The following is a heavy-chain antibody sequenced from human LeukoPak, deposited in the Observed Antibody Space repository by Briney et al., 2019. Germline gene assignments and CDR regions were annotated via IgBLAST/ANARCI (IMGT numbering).Heavy chain of an antibody. J-gene: IGHJ6*02. Sequence: GSLRLSCAASGFTFSSYWMSWVRQAPGKGLEWVANIKQDGSEKYYVDSVKGRFTISRDNAKNSLYLQMNSLRAEDTAVYYCARDAPTGDYYYGMDVWGQGTTVTVSS. CDR1: GFTFSSYW. D-gene: IGHD7-27*01. CDR3: ARDAPTGDYYYGMDV. V-gene: IGHV3-7*01. CDR2: IKQDGSEK.